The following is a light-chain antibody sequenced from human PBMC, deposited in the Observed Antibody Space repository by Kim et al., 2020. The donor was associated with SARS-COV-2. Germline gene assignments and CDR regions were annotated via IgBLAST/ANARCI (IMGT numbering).Light chain of an antibody. CDR1: SSDVGSYDL. Sequence: QSALTQPASVSGAPGQSITISCTGTSSDVGSYDLVSWYQQHPGKAPKLLIYEVSKRPSGVPNRFSGSKSGNPASLTISGLQAEDEADYYCCSYVVFG. J-gene: IGLJ1*01. CDR3: CSYVV. V-gene: IGLV2-23*02. CDR2: EVS.